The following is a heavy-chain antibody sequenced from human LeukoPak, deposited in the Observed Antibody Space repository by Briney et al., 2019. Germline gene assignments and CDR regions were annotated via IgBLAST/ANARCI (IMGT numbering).Heavy chain of an antibody. V-gene: IGHV4-61*02. Sequence: SETLSLTCTVSGGSISSGSYYWSWIRQPAGKGLEWIGRIYTSGSTNYNPSLKSRVTVSVDTSKNQSSLKLSSVTAADTAVYYCARDRPDYYDSINWYFDLWGRGTLVTVSS. CDR1: GGSISSGSYY. CDR2: IYTSGST. D-gene: IGHD3-22*01. J-gene: IGHJ2*01. CDR3: ARDRPDYYDSINWYFDL.